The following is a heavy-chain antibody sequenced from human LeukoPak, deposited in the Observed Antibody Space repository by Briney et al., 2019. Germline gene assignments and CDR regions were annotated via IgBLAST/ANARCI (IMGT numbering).Heavy chain of an antibody. V-gene: IGHV3-21*01. D-gene: IGHD3-9*01. CDR2: ISSSSSYI. Sequence: GGSLRLSCAASGFTFSSYEMNWVRQAPGKGLEWVSSISSSSSYIYYADSVKGRFTISRDNAKNSLYLQMNSLRAEDTAVYYCARGHYDILTGYYTNGDYWGQGTLVTVSS. J-gene: IGHJ4*02. CDR3: ARGHYDILTGYYTNGDY. CDR1: GFTFSSYE.